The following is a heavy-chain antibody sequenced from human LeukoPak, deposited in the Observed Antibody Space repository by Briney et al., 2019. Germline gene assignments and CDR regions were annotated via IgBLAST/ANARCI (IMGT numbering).Heavy chain of an antibody. CDR2: IYHSGST. CDR1: GYSISSGYY. D-gene: IGHD5-24*01. Sequence: SETLSLTCTVSGYSISSGYYWGWIRRPPGKGLEWIGSIYHSGSTYYNPSLKSRVTISVDTSKNQFSLKLSSVTAADTAVYYCARERGDGFDCWGQGTLVTVSS. J-gene: IGHJ4*02. CDR3: ARERGDGFDC. V-gene: IGHV4-38-2*02.